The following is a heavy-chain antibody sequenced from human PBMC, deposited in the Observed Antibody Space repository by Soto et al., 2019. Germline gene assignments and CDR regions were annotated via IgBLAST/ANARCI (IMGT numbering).Heavy chain of an antibody. J-gene: IGHJ6*01. V-gene: IGHV3-30-3*01. D-gene: IGHD1-26*01. CDR1: GFTFSNYV. CDR2: VSFAGTNK. Sequence: QVQLVESGGGVVQPGRSLRLSCVASGFTFSNYVMHWVRRAPGKGLEWVAVVSFAGTNKYYPDSVKGRFTISRDNSRNTLSLEMHSLTAEDTAVYYCAREGSAVGYYGLDVWGQGTPVTVS. CDR3: AREGSAVGYYGLDV.